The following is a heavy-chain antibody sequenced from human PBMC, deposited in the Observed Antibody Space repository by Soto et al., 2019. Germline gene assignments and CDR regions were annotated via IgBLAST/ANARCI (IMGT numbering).Heavy chain of an antibody. CDR2: IYYSGST. CDR3: AREDCSGGSCYSGFFDY. Sequence: SETLSLTCTVSGGSISGSSYYWGWIRQPPGKGLEWIGSIYYSGSTYYNPSLKSRVTISVDTSKNQFSLKLSSVTAADTAVYYCAREDCSGGSCYSGFFDYWGQGTLVTVSS. D-gene: IGHD2-15*01. CDR1: GGSISGSSYY. V-gene: IGHV4-39*02. J-gene: IGHJ4*02.